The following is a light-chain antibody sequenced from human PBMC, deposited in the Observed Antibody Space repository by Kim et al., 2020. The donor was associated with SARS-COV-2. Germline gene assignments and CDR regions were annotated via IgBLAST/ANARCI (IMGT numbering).Light chain of an antibody. J-gene: IGLJ3*02. CDR3: GTWDSSLSAGV. CDR1: SSNIENNY. V-gene: IGLV1-51*01. Sequence: QSVLTQPPSVSAAPGQKVSISCSGSSSNIENNYVSWYQQLPGSDPKLLIYDNNKRPSGIPGRFSASKSGTSATLGITGLQTGDEADYYCGTWDSSLSAGVFGGGTQLTVL. CDR2: DNN.